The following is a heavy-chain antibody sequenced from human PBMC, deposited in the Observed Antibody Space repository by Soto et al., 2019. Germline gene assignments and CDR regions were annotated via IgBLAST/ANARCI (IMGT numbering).Heavy chain of an antibody. CDR1: GGSISSYY. CDR2: NYYSGST. D-gene: IGHD5-12*01. V-gene: IGHV4-59*01. J-gene: IGHJ4*02. CDR3: ARAYGGYADY. Sequence: QVQLQESGPGLVKPSETLSLTCTVSGGSISSYYWSWIRQPPGKGLEWIGYNYYSGSTNYNPSLKSRVTISVDTSKNQFSLKLSSVTAADTAVYYCARAYGGYADYWGQGALVTVSS.